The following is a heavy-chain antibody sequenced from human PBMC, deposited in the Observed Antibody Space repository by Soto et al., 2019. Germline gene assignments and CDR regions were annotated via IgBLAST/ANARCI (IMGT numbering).Heavy chain of an antibody. CDR1: GYTFTSYG. J-gene: IGHJ4*02. D-gene: IGHD4-4*01. Sequence: QVPLVQSGAEVQKPGASVKVSCKASGYTFTSYGISWVRQAPGQGLEWMGWISAYNGNTNYAQKLQGSVTMTTDTSTSTGYIELRSLRSDDTAVYYCARDFRSRHRYRNYVGVDYWGQGTLVTVSS. CDR2: ISAYNGNT. CDR3: ARDFRSRHRYRNYVGVDY. V-gene: IGHV1-18*04.